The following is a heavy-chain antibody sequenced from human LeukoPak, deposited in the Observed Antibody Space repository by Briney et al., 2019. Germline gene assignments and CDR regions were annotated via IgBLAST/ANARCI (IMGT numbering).Heavy chain of an antibody. V-gene: IGHV3-9*01. CDR2: ISWNSGSI. CDR3: ARDTDGSLDY. CDR1: GFTFDDYA. D-gene: IGHD1-26*01. Sequence: GGSLRLSCAASGFTFDDYAMHWVRHAPGKGLEWVSGISWNSGSIGYADSVKGRFTLSRDNAKNSLYLQMNSLRADDTAIYYCARDTDGSLDYWGQGILVTVAS. J-gene: IGHJ4*02.